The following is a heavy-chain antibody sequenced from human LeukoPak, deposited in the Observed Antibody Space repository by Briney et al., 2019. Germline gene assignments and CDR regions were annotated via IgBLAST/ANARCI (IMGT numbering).Heavy chain of an antibody. V-gene: IGHV3-7*01. CDR3: ARTPAVAGTYYYYYYMDV. CDR2: IKQDGSEK. D-gene: IGHD6-19*01. J-gene: IGHJ6*03. Sequence: GGSLRLSCAASGFTFSSYWMSWVRQAPGKGLEWVANIKQDGSEKYYVDSVKGRFTISRDNAKNSLYLQMNSLRAEDTAVYYCARTPAVAGTYYYYYYMDVWGKGTTVTISS. CDR1: GFTFSSYW.